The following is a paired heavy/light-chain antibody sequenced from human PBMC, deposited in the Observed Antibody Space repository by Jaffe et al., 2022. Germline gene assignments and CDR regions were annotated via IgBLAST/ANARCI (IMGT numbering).Light chain of an antibody. Sequence: DAVLTQFPLSLPVTLGQPASISCRSSQSLVSSDGKTYLNWFHQRPGQSPRRLIYEVSVRDSGVPDRFSGSRSGTDFTLYISGVEAEDVGLYFCMQGTHWPYTFGQGTRLDIK. CDR2: EVS. J-gene: IGKJ2*01. CDR3: MQGTHWPYT. V-gene: IGKV2-30*01. CDR1: QSLVSSDGKTY.
Heavy chain of an antibody. CDR3: TKDINPGGADY. D-gene: IGHD3-10*01. Sequence: EVRLVESGGGLVQPGRSLRLSCIVSGITFHNHAMHWVRQVPGKGLEWVSGIFLSGGETGYADSVKGRFTVSRDNAKNSLYLQMNSLRTEDTGLYFCTKDINPGGADYWGQGTLVTVSS. J-gene: IGHJ4*02. V-gene: IGHV3-9*01. CDR1: GITFHNHA. CDR2: IFLSGGET.